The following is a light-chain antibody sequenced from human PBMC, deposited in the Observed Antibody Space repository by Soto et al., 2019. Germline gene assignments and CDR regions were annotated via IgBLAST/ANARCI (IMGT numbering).Light chain of an antibody. J-gene: IGKJ2*01. CDR2: GAS. Sequence: ERVMTQSPATLSGSPGERATLSCRASQSVSSNLAWYQQKPGQAPRLLIYGASTRATGIPARFSGSGSGTEFTLTISSLQSEDFAVYYCQQYNNWPPYTFGQGTKVDIK. V-gene: IGKV3-15*01. CDR3: QQYNNWPPYT. CDR1: QSVSSN.